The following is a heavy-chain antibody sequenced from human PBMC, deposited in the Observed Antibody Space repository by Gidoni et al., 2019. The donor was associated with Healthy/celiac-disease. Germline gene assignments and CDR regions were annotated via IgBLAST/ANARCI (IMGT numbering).Heavy chain of an antibody. J-gene: IGHJ3*02. CDR2: IYSSGST. CDR1: GGSISSYY. V-gene: IGHV4-59*01. CDR3: ASSGYSSGFAFDI. D-gene: IGHD6-19*01. Sequence: QVQLQESGPGLVTPSETLSLTCTVSGGSISSYYWSWIRQPPGKGLEWIGYIYSSGSTNYNPSLKSRVTISVDTSKNQFSLKLSSVTAADTAVYYCASSGYSSGFAFDIWGQGTMVTVSS.